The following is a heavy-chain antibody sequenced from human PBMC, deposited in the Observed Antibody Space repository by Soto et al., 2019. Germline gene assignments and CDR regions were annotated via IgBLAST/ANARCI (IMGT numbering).Heavy chain of an antibody. J-gene: IGHJ5*02. CDR2: ISAYNGNT. CDR1: GYTFTSYG. V-gene: IGHV1-18*01. D-gene: IGHD3-3*01. Sequence: ASVKVSCKASGYTFTSYGISWVRQAPGQGLEWMGWISAYNGNTNFAQKFQGRVTMTTDTSTSTAYMELRSLRSDDTAVCYCVRDEVYRVPRWSPGWFDPWGQGTLVTVSS. CDR3: VRDEVYRVPRWSPGWFDP.